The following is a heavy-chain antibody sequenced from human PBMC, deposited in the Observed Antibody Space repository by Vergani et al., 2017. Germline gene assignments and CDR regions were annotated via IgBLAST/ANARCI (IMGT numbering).Heavy chain of an antibody. V-gene: IGHV3-30-3*01. CDR1: GFTFSSYA. D-gene: IGHD6-6*01. J-gene: IGHJ4*02. CDR2: ISYDGSNK. CDR3: ARGGPQASMRSSSGRGHDY. Sequence: QVQLVESGGGVVQPGRSLRLSCAASGFTFSSYAMHWVRQAPGKGLEWVAVISYDGSNKYYADSVKGRFTISRDNSKNTLYLQINSLRAEDTAVYYCARGGPQASMRSSSGRGHDYWGQGTLVTVSS.